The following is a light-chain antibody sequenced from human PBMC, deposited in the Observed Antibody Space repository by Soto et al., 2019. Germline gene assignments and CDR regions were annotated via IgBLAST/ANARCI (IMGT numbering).Light chain of an antibody. CDR3: RQYSNWPSWT. Sequence: EIVMTQSPVTLSVSPGERATLSCRASQSVNSNLAWYHQKPGQAPRLLIYGASTRATGIPARFSGSGSGTEFTLTISSLQSEDFAVYYCRQYSNWPSWTFGQGTKVEIK. J-gene: IGKJ1*01. V-gene: IGKV3-15*01. CDR2: GAS. CDR1: QSVNSN.